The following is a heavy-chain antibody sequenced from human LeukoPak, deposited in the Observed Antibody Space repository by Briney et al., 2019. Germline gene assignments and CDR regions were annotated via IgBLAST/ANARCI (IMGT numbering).Heavy chain of an antibody. Sequence: GGSLRLSCEASGFTFSNSAMSWVRRAPGKGLEWVSSISSSSRSIYYADSVEGRFTVSRDNAKNSLYLQMNSLRDEDTAVYFCAREPDITLLRGVSLKFDSWGQGALVTGSS. CDR3: AREPDITLLRGVSLKFDS. CDR2: ISSSSRSI. V-gene: IGHV3-21*01. J-gene: IGHJ4*02. D-gene: IGHD3-10*01. CDR1: GFTFSNSA.